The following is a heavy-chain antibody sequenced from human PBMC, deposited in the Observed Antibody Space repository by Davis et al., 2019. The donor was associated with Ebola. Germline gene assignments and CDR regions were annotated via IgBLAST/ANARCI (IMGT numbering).Heavy chain of an antibody. Sequence: GESLKISCAASGFTVSSNFMSWVRQAPGKGLEWVSVIYSGGNTYYADSVKGRFTISRDNSKNTLYLRMNSLRAEDTAVYYCVRTDDYWGQGTLVTVSS. CDR2: IYSGGNT. CDR1: GFTVSSNF. V-gene: IGHV3-53*01. J-gene: IGHJ4*02. CDR3: VRTDDY.